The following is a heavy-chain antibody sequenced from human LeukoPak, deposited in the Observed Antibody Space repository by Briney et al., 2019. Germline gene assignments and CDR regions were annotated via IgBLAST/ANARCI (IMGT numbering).Heavy chain of an antibody. CDR1: GDSMGTYS. CDR3: ARALYCGELGYYYMDF. V-gene: IGHV4-4*07. Sequence: SETLSLTCTVSGDSMGTYSWTWVRQPAGKVLEWIGRFSIRGSTQYNPSLRSRVTMSADTSKNQFSLMVTSLTAADTAVYYCARALYCGELGYYYMDFWGRGTTVTVSS. J-gene: IGHJ6*03. D-gene: IGHD3-10*01. CDR2: FSIRGST.